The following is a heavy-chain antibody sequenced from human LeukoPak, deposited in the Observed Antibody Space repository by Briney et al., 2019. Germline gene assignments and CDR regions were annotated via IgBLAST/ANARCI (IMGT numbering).Heavy chain of an antibody. CDR2: IYHSGST. Sequence: SQTLSLTCAVSGGSISSGGYSWSWIRQPPGKGLEWIGYIYHSGSTYYNPSLKSRVTISVDRSKNQFSLKLSSLTAADTAVYYCARDRDGLDYWGQGTLVTVSS. CDR3: ARDRDGLDY. V-gene: IGHV4-30-2*01. CDR1: GGSISSGGYS. J-gene: IGHJ4*02.